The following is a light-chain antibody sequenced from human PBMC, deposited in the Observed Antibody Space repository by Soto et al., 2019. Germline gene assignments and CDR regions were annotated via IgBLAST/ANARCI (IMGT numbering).Light chain of an antibody. CDR1: QNINYN. CDR2: GAY. CDR3: QQYNTWPPLT. V-gene: IGKV3-15*01. J-gene: IGKJ4*01. Sequence: EIEMTQSPATLSVSPGERATLSCRASQNINYNLAWYQQRPGQPPTLLIYGAYTRATGIPDRFSGGGSGTDFTLTISSLQSEDFAVYYCQQYNTWPPLTFGGGTTLKIK.